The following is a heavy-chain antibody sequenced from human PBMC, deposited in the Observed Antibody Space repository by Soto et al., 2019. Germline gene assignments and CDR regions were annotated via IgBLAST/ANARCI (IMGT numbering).Heavy chain of an antibody. Sequence: GGSLRLSCAASGFTFSSYSMNWVRQAPGKGLEWVSYISSSSSTIYYADSVKGRFTISRDNAKNSLYLQMNSLRAEDTAVYYCASEGTMVRGVDYYYYYGMDVWGQGTTVTVSS. D-gene: IGHD3-10*01. CDR1: GFTFSSYS. J-gene: IGHJ6*02. CDR2: ISSSSSTI. V-gene: IGHV3-48*01. CDR3: ASEGTMVRGVDYYYYYGMDV.